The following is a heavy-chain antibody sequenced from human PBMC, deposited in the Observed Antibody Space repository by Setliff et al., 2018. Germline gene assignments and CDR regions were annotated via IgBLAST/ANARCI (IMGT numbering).Heavy chain of an antibody. J-gene: IGHJ4*02. Sequence: LSLTCTVSGGSISSGGYYWSWIRQHPGKGLEWIGYIYYSGSTYYNPSLKSRVTISVDTSKNQFSLKLSSVTAADTAVYYCARTLLLSPYYFDYWGQGTLVTVSS. CDR1: GGSISSGGYY. V-gene: IGHV4-31*02. D-gene: IGHD2-21*01. CDR3: ARTLLLSPYYFDY. CDR2: IYYSGST.